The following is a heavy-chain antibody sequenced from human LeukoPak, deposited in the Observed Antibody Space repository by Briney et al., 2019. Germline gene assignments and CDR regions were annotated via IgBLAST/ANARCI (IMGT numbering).Heavy chain of an antibody. CDR2: ISGSGGST. J-gene: IGHJ4*02. Sequence: GGSLRLSCAASGSTFSSYAMSWVRQAPGKGLEWVSVISGSGGSTYYVDSVKGRFTISRDNSKNTLYLQMNSLRAEDTAVYYCANQKWPQLRFDYWGQGTLVTVSS. CDR3: ANQKWPQLRFDY. CDR1: GSTFSSYA. D-gene: IGHD5-24*01. V-gene: IGHV3-23*01.